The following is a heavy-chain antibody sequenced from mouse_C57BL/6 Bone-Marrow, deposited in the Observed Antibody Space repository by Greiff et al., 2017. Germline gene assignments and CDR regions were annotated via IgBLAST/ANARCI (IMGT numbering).Heavy chain of an antibody. CDR2: IDPENGDT. Sequence: EVQLQQSGAELVRPGASVKLSCTASGFNIKDDYMHWVKQRPEQGLEWIGWIDPENGDTEYASKFQGKATITAYTSSNTAYLQLSSLTSEDTAVYDCTTRPLITTPYYFDYWGQGTTLTVSS. V-gene: IGHV14-4*01. CDR1: GFNIKDDY. D-gene: IGHD1-1*01. CDR3: TTRPLITTPYYFDY. J-gene: IGHJ2*01.